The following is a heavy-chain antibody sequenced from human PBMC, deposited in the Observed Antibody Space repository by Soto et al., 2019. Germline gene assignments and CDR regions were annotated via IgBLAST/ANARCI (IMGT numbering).Heavy chain of an antibody. CDR2: INAGNGNT. CDR3: ARGGSLFWYFDL. Sequence: QVQLVQSGAEVQKPGASVKVSCKASGYTFTSYAMHWVRQAPGQRLEWMGWINAGNGNTKYSQNFQGRVTITRDTSASTAYMELSSLRSEDTAVYYCARGGSLFWYFDLWGRGTLVTVSS. D-gene: IGHD1-26*01. J-gene: IGHJ2*01. CDR1: GYTFTSYA. V-gene: IGHV1-3*01.